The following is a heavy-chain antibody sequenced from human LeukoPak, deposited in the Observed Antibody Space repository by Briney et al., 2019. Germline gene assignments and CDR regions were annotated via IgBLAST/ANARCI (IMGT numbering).Heavy chain of an antibody. CDR1: GFTFSNFA. D-gene: IGHD4-17*01. Sequence: GGSLRLSCAASGFTFSNFAMSWVRQAPGKGLEWVSTISGSGGTTYYAASVKGRFTISRDTSKNTLFLQMNSLRAEDTAVYYCAKGSTFGDLNYFDSWGQGALVTVSA. J-gene: IGHJ4*02. V-gene: IGHV3-23*01. CDR3: AKGSTFGDLNYFDS. CDR2: ISGSGGTT.